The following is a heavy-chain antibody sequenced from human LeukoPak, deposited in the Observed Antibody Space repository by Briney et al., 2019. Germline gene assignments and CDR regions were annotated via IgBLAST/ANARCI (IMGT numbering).Heavy chain of an antibody. CDR2: MNANSGDT. J-gene: IGHJ6*03. Sequence: ASVRVSCKASGYTFTTYDINWVRQAPGQGLEWMGWMNANSGDTGSAQKFQGRVSMTRDTSISTAYMELSSLRSEDTAVYFCARKGPANYYYYYMDVWGKGTTVTVSS. D-gene: IGHD2-2*01. V-gene: IGHV1-8*01. CDR3: ARKGPANYYYYYMDV. CDR1: GYTFTTYD.